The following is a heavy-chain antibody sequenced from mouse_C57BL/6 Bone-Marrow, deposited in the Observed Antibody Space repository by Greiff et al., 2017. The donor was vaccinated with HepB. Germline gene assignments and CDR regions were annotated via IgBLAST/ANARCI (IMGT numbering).Heavy chain of an antibody. CDR2: INPSSGYT. CDR1: GYTFTSYT. CDR3: ASYGNDALFAY. J-gene: IGHJ3*01. V-gene: IGHV1-4*01. Sequence: VQLQQSGAELARPGASVKMSCKASGYTFTSYTMHWVKQRPGQGLEWIGYINPSSGYTKYNQKFKDKATLTADKSSSTAYMQLSSLTSEDSAVYYCASYGNDALFAYWGQGTLVTVSA. D-gene: IGHD2-2*01.